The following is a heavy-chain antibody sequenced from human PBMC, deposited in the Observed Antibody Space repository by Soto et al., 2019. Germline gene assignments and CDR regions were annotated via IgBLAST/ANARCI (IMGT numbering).Heavy chain of an antibody. CDR2: IIPIFGTA. J-gene: IGHJ6*02. V-gene: IGHV1-69*13. Sequence: ASVKVSCKASGGTFSSYAISWVRQAPGQGLEWMGGIIPIFGTANYAQKFQGRVTITADESTSTAYMELSSLRSEDTAVYYCARGEMATIRGYYYYYYYGMDVWGQGTTVTVSS. D-gene: IGHD5-12*01. CDR3: ARGEMATIRGYYYYYYYGMDV. CDR1: GGTFSSYA.